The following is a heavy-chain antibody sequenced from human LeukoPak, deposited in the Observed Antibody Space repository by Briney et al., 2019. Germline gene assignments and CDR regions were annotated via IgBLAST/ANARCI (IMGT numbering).Heavy chain of an antibody. Sequence: ASVKVSCKASGGTFSSYAISWVRQAPGQGLEWMGGIIPIFGTANYAQKFQGRVTITADKSTSTAYMELSSLRSEDTAVYYCARTSYDYVWGSYRFYYFDYWGQGTLVTVSS. CDR3: ARTSYDYVWGSYRFYYFDY. CDR1: GGTFSSYA. V-gene: IGHV1-69*06. D-gene: IGHD3-16*02. CDR2: IIPIFGTA. J-gene: IGHJ4*02.